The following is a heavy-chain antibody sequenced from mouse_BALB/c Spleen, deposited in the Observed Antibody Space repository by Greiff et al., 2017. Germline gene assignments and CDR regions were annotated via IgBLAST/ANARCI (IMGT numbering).Heavy chain of an antibody. D-gene: IGHD1-1*01. CDR1: GFAFSSYD. J-gene: IGHJ4*01. CDR3: ARQRITTDYYAMDY. Sequence: EVHLVESGGGLVKPGGSLKLSCAASGFAFSSYDMSWVRQTPEKRLEWVAYISSGGGSTYYPDSVKGRFTISRDNAKNTLYLQMSSLKSEDTAMYYCARQRITTDYYAMDYWGQGTSVTVSS. V-gene: IGHV5-12-1*01. CDR2: ISSGGGST.